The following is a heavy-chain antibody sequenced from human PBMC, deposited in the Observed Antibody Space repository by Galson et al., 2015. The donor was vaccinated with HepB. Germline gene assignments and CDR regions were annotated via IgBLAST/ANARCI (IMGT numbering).Heavy chain of an antibody. Sequence: SLRLSCAASGFTFSSYAMSWVRQAPGKGLEWVSAISGSGGSTYYADSVKGRFTISRDNSKNTLYLQMNSLRAEDTAVYYCAKDRLSITMVRALLLGGMDVWGQGTTVTVSS. V-gene: IGHV3-23*01. CDR1: GFTFSSYA. CDR2: ISGSGGST. CDR3: AKDRLSITMVRALLLGGMDV. J-gene: IGHJ6*02. D-gene: IGHD3-10*01.